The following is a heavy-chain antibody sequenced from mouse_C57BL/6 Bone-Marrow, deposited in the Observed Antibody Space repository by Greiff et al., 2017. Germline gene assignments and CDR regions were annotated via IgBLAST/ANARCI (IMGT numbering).Heavy chain of an antibody. Sequence: VQLQQSVAELVRPGASVKLSCTASGFYIKNTNMHWVKQRHEQGLEWIGRIDPAYGTTKYAPKFQGKATITADTSSNTAYLQLSSLTSEDTAIYSCASGGIYYDYYYAMDYWGQGTSVTVSS. CDR2: IDPAYGTT. V-gene: IGHV14-3*01. CDR3: ASGGIYYDYYYAMDY. CDR1: GFYIKNTN. D-gene: IGHD2-4*01. J-gene: IGHJ4*01.